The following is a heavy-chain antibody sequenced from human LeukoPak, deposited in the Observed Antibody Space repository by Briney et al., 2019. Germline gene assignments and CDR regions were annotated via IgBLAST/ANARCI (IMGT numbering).Heavy chain of an antibody. V-gene: IGHV1-8*02. D-gene: IGHD5-18*01. Sequence: ASVKVSCKASGDTFTSYDINWVRQATGQGLEWMGWINPNSGNTGYAQKLQGRVTMTTDTSTSTAYMELRSLRSDDTAVYYCASPRVYSYGPPDYWGQGTLVTVSS. CDR2: INPNSGNT. J-gene: IGHJ4*02. CDR1: GDTFTSYD. CDR3: ASPRVYSYGPPDY.